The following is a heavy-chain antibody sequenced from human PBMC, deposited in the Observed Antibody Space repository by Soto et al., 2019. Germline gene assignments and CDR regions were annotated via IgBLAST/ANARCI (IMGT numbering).Heavy chain of an antibody. CDR3: ARGGAYYYDTSGYYYGPYFDY. CDR1: GYVFTSFD. V-gene: IGHV1-8*01. J-gene: IGHJ4*02. D-gene: IGHD3-22*01. Sequence: QVQLVQSGAEVKKPGASVKVSCKASGYVFTSFDVNWVRQAPGQGLEWMGWMNTNNGNTGYAEKFQGRVTMTRKTAVSTAYLELRSLRSEDTAVYYCARGGAYYYDTSGYYYGPYFDYWGQGTLVTVSS. CDR2: MNTNNGNT.